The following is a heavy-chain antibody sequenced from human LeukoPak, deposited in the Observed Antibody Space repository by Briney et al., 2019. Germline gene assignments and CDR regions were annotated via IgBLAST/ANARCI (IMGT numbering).Heavy chain of an antibody. CDR2: INYSGST. D-gene: IGHD6-13*01. CDR1: GGSISSNY. V-gene: IGHV4-59*01. CDR3: ARRIAAADSFDI. Sequence: PSETLSLTCTVSGGSISSNYWSWIRQPPGKGLEWIAYINYSGSTNYKSSLKSRVTISVDTSKNQFSLKLSSVTAADTAFYYCARRIAAADSFDIWGQGRMDTVSS. J-gene: IGHJ3*02.